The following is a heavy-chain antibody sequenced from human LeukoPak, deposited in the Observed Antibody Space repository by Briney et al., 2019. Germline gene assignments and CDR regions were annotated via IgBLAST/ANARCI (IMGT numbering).Heavy chain of an antibody. Sequence: GGSLRLSCAASGFTVSSNYMSWVRQAPGKGLEWVSVIYSGGSTYYADSVKGRFTISRDNSKNTLYLQMNSLRAEDVAVYCCARGGDYGDYVQNWGQGTLVTVSS. CDR1: GFTVSSNY. V-gene: IGHV3-66*01. D-gene: IGHD4-17*01. J-gene: IGHJ1*01. CDR2: IYSGGST. CDR3: ARGGDYGDYVQN.